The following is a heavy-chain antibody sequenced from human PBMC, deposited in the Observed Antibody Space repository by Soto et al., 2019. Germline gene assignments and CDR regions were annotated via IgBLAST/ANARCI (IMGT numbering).Heavy chain of an antibody. Sequence: QVQLVESGGGVVQPGRSLRLSCAASGFTFSSYGMHWVRQAPGKGLEWVAVISYDGSNKYYADSVKGRFTISRDNSKNTLYLQMNSLRAEDTAVYYCAKDSKQGSSNYPYYYYYYYMDVWGKGTTVTVSS. D-gene: IGHD1-7*01. CDR1: GFTFSSYG. J-gene: IGHJ6*03. CDR2: ISYDGSNK. CDR3: AKDSKQGSSNYPYYYYYYYMDV. V-gene: IGHV3-30*18.